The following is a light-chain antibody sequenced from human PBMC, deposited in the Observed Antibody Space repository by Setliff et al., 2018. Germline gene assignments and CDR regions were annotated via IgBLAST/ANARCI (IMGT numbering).Light chain of an antibody. V-gene: IGLV1-40*01. CDR2: GNS. CDR3: QSYDSSLSAYV. CDR1: SSNIGARYD. Sequence: QSVLTQPPSVSGAPGQRITIFCTGSSSNIGARYDVHWYQQLPGTAPKLLIYGNSHRPSGVPDRFSGSKSGTSASLAITGLQAEDEADYYCQSYDSSLSAYVFGTGTKVTVL. J-gene: IGLJ1*01.